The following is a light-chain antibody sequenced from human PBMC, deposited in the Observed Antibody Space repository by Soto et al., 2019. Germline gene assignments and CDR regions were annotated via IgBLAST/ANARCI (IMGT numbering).Light chain of an antibody. CDR3: VLYMSSGAWV. J-gene: IGLJ3*02. CDR2: NTN. CDR1: SGSVSTSNY. V-gene: IGLV8-61*01. Sequence: QTVVTQEPSFSVSPGRTVTLTCGLTSGSVSTSNYPSWYQQTPGQAPRTLIYNTNTRSSGVPDLFSGSILGNKAALTITGAQADDECDYYCVLYMSSGAWVFGGGTKLTVL.